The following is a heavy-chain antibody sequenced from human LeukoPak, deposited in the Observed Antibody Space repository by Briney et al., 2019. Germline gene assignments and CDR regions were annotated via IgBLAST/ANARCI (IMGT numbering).Heavy chain of an antibody. V-gene: IGHV4-34*01. Sequence: PSETLSLTCAVYGGSFSGYYWSWIRQPPGKGLEWIGEINHSGSTNYNPSLKSRVTISVDTSKNQFSLKLSSVTDADTAVYYCARSLLWFGELLWDALDYWGQGTLVTVSS. CDR2: INHSGST. CDR3: ARSLLWFGELLWDALDY. J-gene: IGHJ4*02. CDR1: GGSFSGYY. D-gene: IGHD3-10*01.